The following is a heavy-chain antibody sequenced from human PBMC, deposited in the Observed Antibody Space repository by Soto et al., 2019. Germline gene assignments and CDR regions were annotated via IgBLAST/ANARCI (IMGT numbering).Heavy chain of an antibody. CDR2: INPGGGRT. J-gene: IGHJ6*02. D-gene: IGHD2-2*01. Sequence: GASVKVSCKASGYIFSSYCIYWVRQAPGQGLQWMGIINPGGGRTAYAQKFQGRVTLTRDMSTSTAYMELTSLTYDDTAVYYCARDVSGPGATYVMDVWGQGTTVTVSS. V-gene: IGHV1-46*01. CDR3: ARDVSGPGATYVMDV. CDR1: GYIFSSYC.